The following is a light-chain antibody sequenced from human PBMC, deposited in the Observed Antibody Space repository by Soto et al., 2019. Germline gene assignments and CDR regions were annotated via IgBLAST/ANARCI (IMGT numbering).Light chain of an antibody. CDR2: GAS. Sequence: ERAIVPCRARQSVSSSYLAWYQQKPGQAPRLLIYGASSRSTGVPPRFSGRGSGTDFTLTISSLEPEDFAVYYCQHRMNWPLTFGQGTRLEN. CDR3: QHRMNWPLT. CDR1: QSVSSSY. V-gene: IGKV3D-20*02. J-gene: IGKJ5*01.